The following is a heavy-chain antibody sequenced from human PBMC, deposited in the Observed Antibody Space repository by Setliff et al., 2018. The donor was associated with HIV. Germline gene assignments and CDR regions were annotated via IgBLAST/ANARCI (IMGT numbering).Heavy chain of an antibody. CDR1: GGTFSSYS. Sequence: SVKVSCKASGGTFSSYSISWVRQAPGQGLEWMGGIIPIYGTPIYAQKFQGRVTITADESTSTAYMELSSLRSEDTAVYYCARGDYGSGKYYYYYGMDIWGQGTTVTVSS. CDR2: IIPIYGTP. D-gene: IGHD3-10*01. J-gene: IGHJ6*02. CDR3: ARGDYGSGKYYYYYGMDI. V-gene: IGHV1-69*13.